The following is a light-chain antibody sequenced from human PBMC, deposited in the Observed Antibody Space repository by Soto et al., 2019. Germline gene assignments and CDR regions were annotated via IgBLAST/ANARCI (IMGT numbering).Light chain of an antibody. CDR3: HQYGHGVDT. J-gene: IGKJ2*01. V-gene: IGKV3-20*01. Sequence: EIVLTQSPGTLSLSPGERATLSCRASSSVRNDSLAWYQQQPGQAPRLLVFGASSRVTGIPDRFSGSGSGTDFSLTISRLEPEDSAVYICHQYGHGVDTFGQGTKLEIK. CDR1: SSVRNDS. CDR2: GAS.